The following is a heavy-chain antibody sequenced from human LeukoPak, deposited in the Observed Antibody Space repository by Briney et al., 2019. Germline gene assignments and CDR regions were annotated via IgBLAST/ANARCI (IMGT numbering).Heavy chain of an antibody. J-gene: IGHJ4*02. Sequence: PGRSLRLSCAASGFTLSSYGMHWVRQAPGKGLEWVAVISNDESEKYYADSVKDRFTISRDNSKNTLYLQVNNLRAEDTAVYYCAKDGTPKFDYWGQGTLVTVSS. V-gene: IGHV3-30*18. CDR3: AKDGTPKFDY. CDR1: GFTLSSYG. D-gene: IGHD1-26*01. CDR2: ISNDESEK.